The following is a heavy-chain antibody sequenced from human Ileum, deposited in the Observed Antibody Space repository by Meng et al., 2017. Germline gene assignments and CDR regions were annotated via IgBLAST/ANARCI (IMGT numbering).Heavy chain of an antibody. V-gene: IGHV4-4*02. CDR1: SGSISSNTY. D-gene: IGHD4-23*01. CDR2: IPHSGSA. CDR3: ARHGGYSQDF. Sequence: QVSLQCSGPGLWMPSGTPSLTCAVSSGSISSNTYWSWVRQPPGKGLEWIGQIPHSGSAYYNPSLKSRVTMSVDKSKSQFSLMLTSVTAADTAIYYCARHGGYSQDFWGQGTLVTVSS. J-gene: IGHJ4*02.